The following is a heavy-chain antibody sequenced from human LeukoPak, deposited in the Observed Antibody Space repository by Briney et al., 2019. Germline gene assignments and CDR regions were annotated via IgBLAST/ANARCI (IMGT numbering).Heavy chain of an antibody. V-gene: IGHV1-24*01. CDR2: FDPEDGET. J-gene: IGHJ4*02. CDR3: ARSYNYYDSSGDDY. D-gene: IGHD3-22*01. CDR1: GYTLTELS. Sequence: GASVKVSCKVSGYTLTELSMHWVRQAPGKGLEWMGGFDPEDGETIYAQKFQGRVTMTEDTSTDTAYMELSSLRSDDTAVYYCARSYNYYDSSGDDYWGQGTLVTVSS.